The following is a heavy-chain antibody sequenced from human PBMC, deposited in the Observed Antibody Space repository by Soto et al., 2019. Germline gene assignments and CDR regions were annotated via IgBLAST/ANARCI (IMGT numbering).Heavy chain of an antibody. D-gene: IGHD6-6*01. CDR3: ETPYSSSPLLCAFDI. CDR1: GYTLTELS. J-gene: IGHJ3*02. Sequence: ASVKVSCKVSGYTLTELSMHWVRQAPGKGLEWMGGFDPEDGETIYAQKFQGRVTMTEDTSTDTAYMELSSLRSEDTAVYYCETPYSSSPLLCAFDIWGQGTMVTVSS. V-gene: IGHV1-24*01. CDR2: FDPEDGET.